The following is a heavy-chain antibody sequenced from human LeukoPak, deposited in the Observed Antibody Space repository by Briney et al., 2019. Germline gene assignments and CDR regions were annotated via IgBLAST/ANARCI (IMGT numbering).Heavy chain of an antibody. Sequence: GGSLRLSCAASGFTFSSYSMNWVRQAPGKGLEWVSHIGRGTTYADSVKGRFTISRDNAKNSVYLQMNSLRAEDTAVYYCARDGRVGITRNWFDPWGQGTLVTVSS. CDR1: GFTFSSYS. D-gene: IGHD3-10*01. V-gene: IGHV3-48*04. J-gene: IGHJ5*02. CDR3: ARDGRVGITRNWFDP. CDR2: IGRGTT.